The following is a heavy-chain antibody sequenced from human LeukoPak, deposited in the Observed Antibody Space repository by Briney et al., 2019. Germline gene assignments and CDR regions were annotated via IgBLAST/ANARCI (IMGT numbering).Heavy chain of an antibody. Sequence: GGSLRLSCSASGFTFADFTMSWFRQSPGQGLEWVGFIRSKIYGGAPEHAASVAARFTISRDDSKAIAYLQMNSLKTEDTAVYHCTRDRGAYNLYDYWGQGTLVTVSS. V-gene: IGHV3-49*03. CDR1: GFTFADFT. D-gene: IGHD1-1*01. CDR3: TRDRGAYNLYDY. J-gene: IGHJ4*02. CDR2: IRSKIYGGAP.